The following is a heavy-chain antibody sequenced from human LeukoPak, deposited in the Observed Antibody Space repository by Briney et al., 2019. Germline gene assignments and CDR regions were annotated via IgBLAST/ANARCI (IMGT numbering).Heavy chain of an antibody. D-gene: IGHD3-22*01. CDR2: ISSSSSYI. J-gene: IGHJ4*02. Sequence: GGSLRLSCAASGFTSSSYGMNWVRQAPGKGLEWVSSISSSSSYIYYADSVKGRFTISRDNAKNSLYLQMNSLRAEDTAVYYCARGLDYYDSSGPPNYWGQGTLVTVSS. CDR1: GFTSSSYG. V-gene: IGHV3-21*01. CDR3: ARGLDYYDSSGPPNY.